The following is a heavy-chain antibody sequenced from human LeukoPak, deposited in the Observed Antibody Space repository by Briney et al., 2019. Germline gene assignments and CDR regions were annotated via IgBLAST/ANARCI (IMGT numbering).Heavy chain of an antibody. V-gene: IGHV3-48*03. Sequence: GGSLRLSCAASGFTFSSYEMNWVRQAPGKGLEWVSYISTSGSTIYYADSVKGRFTISRDNAKNSLYLQMNNLRAEDTALYYCARGWSPGDNYDRSVYFDYWGQGTLVTVSS. D-gene: IGHD3-22*01. CDR3: ARGWSPGDNYDRSVYFDY. J-gene: IGHJ4*02. CDR2: ISTSGSTI. CDR1: GFTFSSYE.